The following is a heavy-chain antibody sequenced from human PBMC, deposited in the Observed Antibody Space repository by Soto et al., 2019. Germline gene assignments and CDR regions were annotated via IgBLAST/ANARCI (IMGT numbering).Heavy chain of an antibody. CDR3: ARDFFGYSSARDAFDI. D-gene: IGHD6-19*01. V-gene: IGHV3-23*01. J-gene: IGHJ3*02. Sequence: EVQLLESGGGLVQPGGSLRLSCAASGFTFSSYAMSWVRQAPGKGLEWVSALSGSGGSTYYADSVKGQFTLSRDNSQNTLYLQVNDLRAGDTAVYYCARDFFGYSSARDAFDIWGQGTMVTLSS. CDR2: LSGSGGST. CDR1: GFTFSSYA.